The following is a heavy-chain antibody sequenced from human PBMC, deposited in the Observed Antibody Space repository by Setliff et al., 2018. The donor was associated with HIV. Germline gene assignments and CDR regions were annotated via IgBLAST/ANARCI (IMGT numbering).Heavy chain of an antibody. CDR3: ARVKVGGKYYYDYDGPRDYFDY. CDR2: SIPILGIG. D-gene: IGHD3-22*01. CDR1: GGTFSSYT. V-gene: IGHV1-69*02. Sequence: ASVKVSCKASGGTFSSYTINWVRQAPGQGLEWMGRSIPILGIGNDEQAQKFKGRVTFTADKSTSTAYMELRSLRSDDTALYYCARVKVGGKYYYDYDGPRDYFDYWGQGTLVTVS. J-gene: IGHJ4*02.